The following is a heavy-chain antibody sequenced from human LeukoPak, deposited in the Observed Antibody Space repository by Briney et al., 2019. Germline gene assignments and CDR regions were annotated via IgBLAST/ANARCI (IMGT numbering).Heavy chain of an antibody. CDR3: AREEYYYDSSGYFGY. J-gene: IGHJ4*02. V-gene: IGHV3-21*01. Sequence: GGSLRLSCAASGFTFSSYAMSWVRQAPGKGLEWVSSISSSSSYIYYADSVKGRFTISRDNAKNSLYLQMNSLRAEDTAVYYCAREEYYYDSSGYFGYWGQGTLVTVSS. D-gene: IGHD3-22*01. CDR1: GFTFSSYA. CDR2: ISSSSSYI.